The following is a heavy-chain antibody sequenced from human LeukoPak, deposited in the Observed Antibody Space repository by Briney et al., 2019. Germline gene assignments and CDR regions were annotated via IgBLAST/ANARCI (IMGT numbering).Heavy chain of an antibody. D-gene: IGHD2-15*01. V-gene: IGHV3-11*01. CDR2: ISRSGSTK. Sequence: GGSLRLSCAASGFTFSDYNMRWIRQAPGKGLEWVSSISRSGSTKYHADSVKGRFTISRDNAKNSLFLQMNSLRAEDTAVYYCARVLRYCSGGNCYSGGLGYMDVWGKGTTVTISS. CDR3: ARVLRYCSGGNCYSGGLGYMDV. CDR1: GFTFSDYN. J-gene: IGHJ6*03.